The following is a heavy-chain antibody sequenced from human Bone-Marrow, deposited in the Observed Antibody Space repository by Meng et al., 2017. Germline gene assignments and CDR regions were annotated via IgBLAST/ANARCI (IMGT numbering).Heavy chain of an antibody. Sequence: SAKVSCKASGFTFTSSAVQWLRQARGQRLEWIGWIVVGSGNTNYAQKFQERVTITRDMSTSTAYMELSSLRSEDKAVYYCAAESNSSGYLYAFDIWGQGTMVTVSS. V-gene: IGHV1-58*01. CDR1: GFTFTSSA. CDR2: IVVGSGNT. J-gene: IGHJ3*02. D-gene: IGHD3-22*01. CDR3: AAESNSSGYLYAFDI.